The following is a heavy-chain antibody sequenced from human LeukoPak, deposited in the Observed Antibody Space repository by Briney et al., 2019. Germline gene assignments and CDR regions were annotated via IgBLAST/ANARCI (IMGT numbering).Heavy chain of an antibody. V-gene: IGHV4-59*01. CDR1: GGSISSYY. CDR2: IYYSGST. CDR3: ARAGRDKVDY. Sequence: KPSETLSLTCTVSGGSISSYYWSWIRQPPGKGLEWIGYIYYSGSTNYNPSLKSRVTISVDTSKNQFSLKLSSVTAADTAVYYCARAGRDKVDYWGQGTLVTVSS. J-gene: IGHJ4*02. D-gene: IGHD2-15*01.